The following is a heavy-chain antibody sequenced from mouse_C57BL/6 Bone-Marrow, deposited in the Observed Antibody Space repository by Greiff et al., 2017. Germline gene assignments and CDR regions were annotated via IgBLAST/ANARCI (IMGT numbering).Heavy chain of an antibody. Sequence: EVKLMESGGGLVQSGRSLRLSCATSGFTFSDFHMEWVRQAPGKGLEWIAASRNKANDYTTEYSASVKGRFIVSRDTSQGILYLQMNALRAEDTAIYYCARDLGRGYFDYWGQGTTLTVSS. CDR2: SRNKANDYTT. V-gene: IGHV7-1*01. D-gene: IGHD4-1*01. CDR3: ARDLGRGYFDY. CDR1: GFTFSDFH. J-gene: IGHJ2*01.